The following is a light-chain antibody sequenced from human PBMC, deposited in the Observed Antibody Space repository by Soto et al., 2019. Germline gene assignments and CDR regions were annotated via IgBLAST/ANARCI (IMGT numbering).Light chain of an antibody. CDR1: QSVKYNY. J-gene: IGKJ2*01. V-gene: IGKV3-20*01. CDR3: QQYGDSPMYT. Sequence: EIVVTQSPGTLSLFPGERATLSCRASQSVKYNYLAWYQQKPGQAPRLLIYGASSRATGIPDRFSGSGSGTDFTLTISRLEPEDSAVYYCQQYGDSPMYTFGQGTKLEIK. CDR2: GAS.